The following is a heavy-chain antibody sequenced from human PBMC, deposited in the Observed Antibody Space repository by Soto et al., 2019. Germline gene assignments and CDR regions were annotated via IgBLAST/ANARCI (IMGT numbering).Heavy chain of an antibody. D-gene: IGHD3-10*01. CDR1: GFSLTTSGIS. V-gene: IGHV2-70*11. CDR3: ARSDLVRGVIKRSPDGAFDI. Sequence: SGPTLVNPTQTVTLTCTISGFSLTTSGISMSWIRQPPGKALEWLARIDWDDDKNYSTSLKTRLTISKDSSKNQVVLTMTNMDPADTATYYCARSDLVRGVIKRSPDGAFDIWGQGTMVTVS. CDR2: IDWDDDK. J-gene: IGHJ3*02.